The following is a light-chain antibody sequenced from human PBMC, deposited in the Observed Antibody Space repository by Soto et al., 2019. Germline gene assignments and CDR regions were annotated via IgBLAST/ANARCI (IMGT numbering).Light chain of an antibody. CDR1: SGSIASNY. J-gene: IGLJ2*01. V-gene: IGLV6-57*03. Sequence: NFMLTQPHSVSESPGKTVTISCTRSSGSIASNYVQWHQQRPGSAPTTVIYEDNQRPSGVPDRFSGSIDSSSNSASLTISGLKIEDEADYYCQSYDSSNVVFGGGTKLTVL. CDR3: QSYDSSNVV. CDR2: EDN.